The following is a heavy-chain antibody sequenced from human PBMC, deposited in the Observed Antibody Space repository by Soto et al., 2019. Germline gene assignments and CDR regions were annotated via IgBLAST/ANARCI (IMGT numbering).Heavy chain of an antibody. CDR2: IHNGRST. Sequence: QVQLQESGPGLVKPSETLSLTCTVSGDSLTRNYWSWIRQPPGKGLEWLAYIHNGRSTNYNPSLMSRVSLPLDTSKSQPSLNLNSVTAADTAVYYCARTLSGGFDYWGQGTLVTVSS. V-gene: IGHV4-59*01. CDR1: GDSLTRNY. CDR3: ARTLSGGFDY. J-gene: IGHJ4*02.